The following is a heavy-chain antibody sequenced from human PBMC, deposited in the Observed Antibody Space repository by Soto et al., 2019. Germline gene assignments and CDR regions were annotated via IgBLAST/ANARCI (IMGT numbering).Heavy chain of an antibody. CDR2: IYYSGST. Sequence: QVQLQESGPGLVKPSQTLSLTCTVSGGSISSGGYYWSWIRQHPGKSLEWIGYIYYSGSTYYNPSLKSRVTISVDTSKNQFSLKLSSVTAADTAVYYCAGWGMVRGVIDYWGQGTLVTVSS. CDR1: GGSISSGGYY. J-gene: IGHJ4*02. CDR3: AGWGMVRGVIDY. V-gene: IGHV4-31*03. D-gene: IGHD3-10*01.